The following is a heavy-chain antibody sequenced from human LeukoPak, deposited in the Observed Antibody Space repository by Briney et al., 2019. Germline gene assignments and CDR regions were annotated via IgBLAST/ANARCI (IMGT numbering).Heavy chain of an antibody. CDR3: AKSSTWQLDAFDI. V-gene: IGHV3-30*18. D-gene: IGHD6-6*01. J-gene: IGHJ3*02. CDR1: GFSFRSYG. Sequence: GGSLRLSCAASGFSFRSYGMHWVRQAPGKGLEWVAVISYDGSNKYYADSVKGRFTISRDNSKNTLYLQMNSLRAEDTAVYYCAKSSTWQLDAFDIWGQGTMVTVSS. CDR2: ISYDGSNK.